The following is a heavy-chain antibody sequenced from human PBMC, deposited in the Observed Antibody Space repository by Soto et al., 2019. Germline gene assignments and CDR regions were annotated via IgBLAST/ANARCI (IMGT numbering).Heavy chain of an antibody. V-gene: IGHV1-69*13. CDR2: IIPIFGTA. D-gene: IGHD3-16*01. CDR1: GGTFSSYA. CDR3: ARDKGAYTRAFDI. J-gene: IGHJ3*02. Sequence: SLKVSCKASGGTFSSYAISWVRQAPGQGLEWMGGIIPIFGTANYAQKFQGRVTITADESTSTAYMELSSLRSEDTAVYYCARDKGAYTRAFDIWGQGTMVTVSS.